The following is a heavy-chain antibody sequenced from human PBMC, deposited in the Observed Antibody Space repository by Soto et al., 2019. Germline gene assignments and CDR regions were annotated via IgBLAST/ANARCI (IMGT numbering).Heavy chain of an antibody. CDR1: VFTFISYS. J-gene: IGHJ3*02. Sequence: PVGSLILSCSSSVFTFISYSINLFLQAPVRGLEWVSSISSSSSYIYYADSVKGRFTISRDNAKNSLYLQMNSLRAEDTAVYYCARDPEAGENLDDFDIWGQGTMVTVSS. CDR3: ARDPEAGENLDDFDI. D-gene: IGHD6-13*01. CDR2: ISSSSSYI. V-gene: IGHV3-21*01.